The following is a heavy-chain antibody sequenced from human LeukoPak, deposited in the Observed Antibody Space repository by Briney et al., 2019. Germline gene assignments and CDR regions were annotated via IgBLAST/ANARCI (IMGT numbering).Heavy chain of an antibody. J-gene: IGHJ3*02. D-gene: IGHD6-13*01. CDR3: ARGRDSSSWNNAFDI. V-gene: IGHV4-59*01. Sequence: PSETLSLTCTVSGGSISSYYWSWIRQPPGKGLEWIGYIYYSGSTNYNPSLKSRVTISVDTSKNQFSLKLSSVTAADTAVYYCARGRDSSSWNNAFDIWGQGTMVTVSS. CDR2: IYYSGST. CDR1: GGSISSYY.